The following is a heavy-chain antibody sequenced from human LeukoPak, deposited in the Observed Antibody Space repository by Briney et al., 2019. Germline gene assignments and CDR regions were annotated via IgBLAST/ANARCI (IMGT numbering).Heavy chain of an antibody. J-gene: IGHJ4*02. CDR1: GFTFSSYA. D-gene: IGHD2-15*01. CDR2: ISGSGGST. Sequence: GGSLRLSCAASGFTFSSYAMSWVRQAPGKGLEWASAISGSGGSTYYADSVKGRFTISRDNSKNTLYLQMNSLRAEDTAVYYCAKVVDIVVVVAATYFDYWGQGTLVTVSS. CDR3: AKVVDIVVVVAATYFDY. V-gene: IGHV3-23*01.